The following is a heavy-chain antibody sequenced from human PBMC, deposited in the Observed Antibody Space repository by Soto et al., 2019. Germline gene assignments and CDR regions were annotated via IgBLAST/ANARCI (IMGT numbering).Heavy chain of an antibody. CDR3: ATQTGLYYYGLDV. CDR1: GGSINAFF. CDR2: IFYSGST. V-gene: IGHV4-59*01. Sequence: QVQLEESGPGLVKPSETLSLTCTVSGGSINAFFWSWVRQPPGKGLESIGYIFYSGSTNYNPSLKSRVTISLDTSKTQFSLNLPSVTAADPAVYYCATQTGLYYYGLDVWGQGTMVAVSS. J-gene: IGHJ6*02.